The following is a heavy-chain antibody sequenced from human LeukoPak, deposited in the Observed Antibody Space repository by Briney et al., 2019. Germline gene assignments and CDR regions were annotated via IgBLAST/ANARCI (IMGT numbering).Heavy chain of an antibody. Sequence: SVKVSCKASGYTFTDYYMHWVRQAPGQGLEWMGGIIPIFGTATYAQKFQGRVTITADESTSTAYMELSSLRSEDTAVYYCAREVDYDILTGQNWFDPWGQGTLVTVSS. D-gene: IGHD3-9*01. CDR2: IIPIFGTA. V-gene: IGHV1-69*13. CDR1: GYTFTDYY. J-gene: IGHJ5*02. CDR3: AREVDYDILTGQNWFDP.